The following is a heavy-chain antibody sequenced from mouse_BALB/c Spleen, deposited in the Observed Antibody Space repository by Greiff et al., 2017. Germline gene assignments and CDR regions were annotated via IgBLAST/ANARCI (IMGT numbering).Heavy chain of an antibody. J-gene: IGHJ4*01. CDR1: GYTFTSYY. Sequence: VKLMESGAELVKPGASVKLSCKASGYTFTSYYMYWVKQRPGQGLEWIGEINPSNGGTNFNEKFKSKATLTVDKSSSTAYMQLSSLTSEDSAVYYCTRWRGYPYAMDYWGQGTSVTVSS. D-gene: IGHD2-2*01. V-gene: IGHV1S81*02. CDR2: INPSNGGT. CDR3: TRWRGYPYAMDY.